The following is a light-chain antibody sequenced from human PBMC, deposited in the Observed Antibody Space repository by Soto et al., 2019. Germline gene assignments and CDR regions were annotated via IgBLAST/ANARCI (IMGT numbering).Light chain of an antibody. V-gene: IGKV3-20*01. CDR3: QQYDSSPRT. J-gene: IGKJ1*01. CDR2: GAS. Sequence: EIVLTQSPGTLSLSPGERATLSCRASQSVNINYFAWYQQKPGQGPRLLMYGASSRATGIPDRFSGSGSGTVFTLTISRLEPEDFAVYYCQQYDSSPRTLGQGTKVEIK. CDR1: QSVNINY.